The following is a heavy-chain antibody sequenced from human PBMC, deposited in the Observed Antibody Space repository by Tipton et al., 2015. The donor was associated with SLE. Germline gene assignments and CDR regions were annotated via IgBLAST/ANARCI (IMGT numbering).Heavy chain of an antibody. CDR2: VYYGGSI. CDR1: GDAINRRNYY. J-gene: IGHJ4*02. V-gene: IGHV4-39*07. D-gene: IGHD3-3*01. Sequence: TLSLTCTVSGDAINRRNYYWDWIRQPPGKGLEWIGTVYYGGSIYYNPSLQSRVTISIDTSKNQFSLRLTPVTAADTAVYFCARGVYYGFWSAYYNEEGSKTYYFDSWGQGTLVTVSS. CDR3: ARGVYYGFWSAYYNEEGSKTYYFDS.